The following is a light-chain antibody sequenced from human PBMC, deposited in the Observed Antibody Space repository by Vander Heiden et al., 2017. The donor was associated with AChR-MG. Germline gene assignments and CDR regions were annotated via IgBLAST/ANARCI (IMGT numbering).Light chain of an antibody. V-gene: IGLV1-40*01. Sequence: QSVLTPPPSVSAAPGQRVPISSTGSSSDIGAGYDVHWYQQLPGTAPKVRIYGNSNRPSGVPDRFSASKSGTSASLAITGLQAEDEADYYCQSYDSRLSGYVFGSGTKVTVL. CDR2: GNS. J-gene: IGLJ1*01. CDR3: QSYDSRLSGYV. CDR1: SSDIGAGYD.